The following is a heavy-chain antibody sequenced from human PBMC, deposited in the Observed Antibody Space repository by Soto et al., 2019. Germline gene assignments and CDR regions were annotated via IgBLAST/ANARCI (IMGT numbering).Heavy chain of an antibody. Sequence: SLRLSCAASGFTFRSYGMYWVRQAPGKGLEWVAVISYDGSNKYYADSVKGRFTISRDSSKNTLYLQMNSLRAEDTAVYYCAGYCSGGSCDVDFDYWGQGTLVTVSS. CDR3: AGYCSGGSCDVDFDY. D-gene: IGHD2-15*01. J-gene: IGHJ4*02. V-gene: IGHV3-30*03. CDR1: GFTFRSYG. CDR2: ISYDGSNK.